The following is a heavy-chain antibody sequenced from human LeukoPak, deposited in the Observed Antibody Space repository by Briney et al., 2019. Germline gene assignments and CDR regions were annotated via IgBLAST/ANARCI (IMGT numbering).Heavy chain of an antibody. Sequence: SETLSLTCTVSGGSISSYYWSWIRQPAVKGLEWIGRIYTSGSTNYNPSLKSRVTMSVDTSKNQFSLKLSSVTAADTAVYYCARDPGPGLYYYDSSGAFDYWGQGTLVTVSS. CDR2: IYTSGST. D-gene: IGHD3-22*01. CDR3: ARDPGPGLYYYDSSGAFDY. CDR1: GGSISSYY. J-gene: IGHJ4*02. V-gene: IGHV4-4*07.